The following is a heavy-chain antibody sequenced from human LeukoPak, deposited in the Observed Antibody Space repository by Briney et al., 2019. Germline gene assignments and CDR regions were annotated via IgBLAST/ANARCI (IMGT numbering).Heavy chain of an antibody. V-gene: IGHV3-23*01. CDR1: GITLSNYG. CDR3: AKFNGFYPFYGMDV. Sequence: GGSLRLSCAVSGITLSNYGMSWVRQAPGKGLEWVAGISDSGGRTNYADSVKGRFTISRDNSKNTLYLQMNSLRAEDTAVYYCAKFNGFYPFYGMDVWGQGTTVTVSS. D-gene: IGHD2-8*01. CDR2: ISDSGGRT. J-gene: IGHJ6*02.